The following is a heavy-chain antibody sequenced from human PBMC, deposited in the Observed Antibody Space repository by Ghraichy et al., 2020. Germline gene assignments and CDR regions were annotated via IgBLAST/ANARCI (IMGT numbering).Heavy chain of an antibody. CDR2: ISAYSANT. V-gene: IGHV1-18*01. CDR1: GYTFISYG. D-gene: IGHD2-2*01. J-gene: IGHJ4*02. Sequence: ASVKVSCKASGYTFISYGISWVRQAPGQGLEWMGWISAYSANTNYAQKLQGRVTMTTGTSTSTVYMELRSLRSDDTAVYYCARDCNSASCPWAHWGQGTLVTVSS. CDR3: ARDCNSASCPWAH.